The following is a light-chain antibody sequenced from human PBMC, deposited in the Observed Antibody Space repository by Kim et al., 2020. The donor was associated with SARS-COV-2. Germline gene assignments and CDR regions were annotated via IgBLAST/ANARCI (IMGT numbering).Light chain of an antibody. CDR2: TAS. Sequence: SVSPGERVPLSCRPCQSVGQICAWYRQKRGQAPRLVVYTASVRANDIPVSFTGSGSGTEFPLTISSLRSEDCAIYHSQQTHDWPVTFGGGTKLEI. CDR1: QSVGQI. J-gene: IGKJ4*01. CDR3: QQTHDWPVT. V-gene: IGKV3-15*01.